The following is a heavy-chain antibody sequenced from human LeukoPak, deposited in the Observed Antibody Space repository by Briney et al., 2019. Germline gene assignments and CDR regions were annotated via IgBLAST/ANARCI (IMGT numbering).Heavy chain of an antibody. D-gene: IGHD3-10*01. CDR1: GFTFDDYG. Sequence: GGSLRLSCAASGFTFDDYGMSWVRQAPGKGLEWVSGINWNGGSTGYADSVKGRFTISRDNAKNSLYLQMNSLRAEDTALYHCARNYGSGSYYNSGFDPWGQGTLVTVSS. CDR2: INWNGGST. J-gene: IGHJ5*02. V-gene: IGHV3-20*01. CDR3: ARNYGSGSYYNSGFDP.